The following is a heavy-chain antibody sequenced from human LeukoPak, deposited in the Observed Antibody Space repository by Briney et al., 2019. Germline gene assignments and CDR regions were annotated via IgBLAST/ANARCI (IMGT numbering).Heavy chain of an antibody. CDR2: ISNSGGMT. CDR3: AKVVDFWSGYPDY. J-gene: IGHJ4*02. V-gene: IGHV3-23*01. D-gene: IGHD3-3*01. Sequence: GGSLRLSCAASGFTFSSYEMNWVRQAPGKGLEWVSAISNSGGMTYYADSVKGRFTISRDNSKNTLYLQMNSLRAEDTAVYYCAKVVDFWSGYPDYWGQGTLVTVSS. CDR1: GFTFSSYE.